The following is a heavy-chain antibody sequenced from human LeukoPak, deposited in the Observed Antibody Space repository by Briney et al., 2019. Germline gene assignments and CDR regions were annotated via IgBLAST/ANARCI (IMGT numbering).Heavy chain of an antibody. D-gene: IGHD5-12*01. V-gene: IGHV3-48*03. Sequence: GGSLRLSCAVSGFTLSSHEMNWVRQAPEKGLEWISYISRSGFTSYYADSVKGRFTISRDDAENSLYLQMNSLRADDTSVYYCARSPSSGYDHMDYWGRGTLVTVSS. CDR2: ISRSGFTS. CDR1: GFTLSSHE. CDR3: ARSPSSGYDHMDY. J-gene: IGHJ4*02.